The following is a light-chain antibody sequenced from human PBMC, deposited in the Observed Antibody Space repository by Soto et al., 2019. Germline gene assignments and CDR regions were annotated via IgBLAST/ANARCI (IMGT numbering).Light chain of an antibody. CDR1: SSDIGGYNY. Sequence: QSVLTQPASVSGSPGQSITISCAGTSSDIGGYNYVSWYQQHPGKAPKVMIYEVSNRPSGVSNRFSGSKSGNTASLTIPGLQAEDEADYYCSSYTSSSTLVFGTGTKVTVL. J-gene: IGLJ1*01. V-gene: IGLV2-14*01. CDR2: EVS. CDR3: SSYTSSSTLV.